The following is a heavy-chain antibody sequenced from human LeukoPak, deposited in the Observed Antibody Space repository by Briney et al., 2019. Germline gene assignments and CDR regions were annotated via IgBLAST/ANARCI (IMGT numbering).Heavy chain of an antibody. CDR3: GKAFPPLRVAAAGDY. J-gene: IGHJ4*02. CDR1: GFTFSDCD. Sequence: PGESLRLSCTASGFTFSDCDMNWFRQAPGKGLQWVSSISYMGDHRYYADSAKGRFTISRDNAKNSLYLQMDKLRADDTAVYYCGKAFPPLRVAAAGDYWGQGTLVSVSS. V-gene: IGHV3-21*06. CDR2: ISYMGDHR. D-gene: IGHD6-25*01.